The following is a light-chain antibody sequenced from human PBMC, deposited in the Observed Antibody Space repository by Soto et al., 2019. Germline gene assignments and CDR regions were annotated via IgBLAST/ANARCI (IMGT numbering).Light chain of an antibody. Sequence: QSVLTQPPSVSGAPGQRVTISCTGSSSNIGAGHALHWYQHLPGAAPKLLMYGNSDRPSGVPDRFSGSKSGTSASLAITGLQPEDEADYYCQSYDDSLSGWEFGGGTKLTVL. J-gene: IGLJ3*02. CDR1: SSNIGAGHA. CDR2: GNS. V-gene: IGLV1-40*01. CDR3: QSYDDSLSGWE.